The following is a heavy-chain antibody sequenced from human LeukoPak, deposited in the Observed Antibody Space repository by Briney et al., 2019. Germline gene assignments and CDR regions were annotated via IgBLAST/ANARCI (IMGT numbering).Heavy chain of an antibody. Sequence: GSLRLSCAASGFTFSSYGMHWVRQAPGKGLEWVALISYDGGNKYYADSVKGRFTISRDNSKHTLYLQMNSLTAEDTAVYYCARDAGTHSAFDYWGQGALVTVSS. D-gene: IGHD1-26*01. J-gene: IGHJ4*02. CDR2: ISYDGGNK. V-gene: IGHV3-30*03. CDR3: ARDAGTHSAFDY. CDR1: GFTFSSYG.